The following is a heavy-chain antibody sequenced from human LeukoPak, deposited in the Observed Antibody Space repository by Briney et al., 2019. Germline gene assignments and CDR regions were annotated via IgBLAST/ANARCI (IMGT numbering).Heavy chain of an antibody. D-gene: IGHD2-2*01. Sequence: GGSLRLSCAASGFTFSTNAMSWVRQAPGKGLEWVSAISGSGGSTYYADSVKGQFTISRDNSKNTLYLQMNSLRAEDTAVYYCAKTLRNYQLHDLDIWGQGTMVTVSS. CDR2: ISGSGGST. V-gene: IGHV3-23*01. CDR1: GFTFSTNA. J-gene: IGHJ3*02. CDR3: AKTLRNYQLHDLDI.